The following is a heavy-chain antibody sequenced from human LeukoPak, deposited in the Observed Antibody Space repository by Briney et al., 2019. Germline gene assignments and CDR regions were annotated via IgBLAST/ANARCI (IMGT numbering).Heavy chain of an antibody. CDR1: GYTFTSYG. D-gene: IGHD6-19*01. V-gene: IGHV1-18*01. CDR3: ARSLSIAVHGPPPDY. Sequence: ASVKVSCKASGYTFTSYGISWVRQAPGQGLEWMGWISAYNGNTNYAQKLQGRVTMTTDTSTSTAYMELRSLRSDDTAVYYCARSLSIAVHGPPPDYWGQGTLVTVSS. CDR2: ISAYNGNT. J-gene: IGHJ4*02.